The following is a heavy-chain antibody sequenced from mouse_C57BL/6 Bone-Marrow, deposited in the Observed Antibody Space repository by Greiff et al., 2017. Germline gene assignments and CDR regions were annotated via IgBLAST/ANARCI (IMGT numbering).Heavy chain of an antibody. Sequence: QVQLQQSGAELVKPGASVKISCKASGYAFSSYWMNWVKQRPGKGLEWIGQIYPGDGDTNYNGKFKGKATLTADKSSSTAYMQLSSLTSEDSAVYFCARGIYYGSSFLDYWGQGTTLTVSS. J-gene: IGHJ2*01. V-gene: IGHV1-80*01. CDR3: ARGIYYGSSFLDY. CDR2: IYPGDGDT. D-gene: IGHD1-1*01. CDR1: GYAFSSYW.